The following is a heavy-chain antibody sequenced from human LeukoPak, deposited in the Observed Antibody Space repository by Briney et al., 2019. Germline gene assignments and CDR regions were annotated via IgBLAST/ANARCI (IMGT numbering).Heavy chain of an antibody. CDR1: GGTFSSYA. CDR3: ARFYAGYYYYYMDV. Sequence: GASVKVSCKASGGTFSSYAISWVRQAPGQGLEWMGGIIPIFGTANYAQKFQGRVTITADESTSTAYMELSSLRSEDTAVYYCARFYAGYYYYYMDVWGKGNTVTVSS. CDR2: IIPIFGTA. V-gene: IGHV1-69*13. D-gene: IGHD2-2*01. J-gene: IGHJ6*03.